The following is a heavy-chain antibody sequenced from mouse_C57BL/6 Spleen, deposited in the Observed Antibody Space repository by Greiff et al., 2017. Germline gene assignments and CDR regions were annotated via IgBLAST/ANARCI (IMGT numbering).Heavy chain of an antibody. CDR2: IWTGGGT. CDR1: GFSLTSYA. J-gene: IGHJ2*01. CDR3: ARNKDSNYGGYYFDY. Sequence: VQLVESGPGLVAPSQSLSITCTVSGFSLTSYAISWVRQPPGKGLEWLGVIWTGGGTNYNSALKSRLSISKDNSKSQFFLKMNSLQTDDTARYYCARNKDSNYGGYYFDYWGQGTTLTVSS. V-gene: IGHV2-9-1*01. D-gene: IGHD2-5*01.